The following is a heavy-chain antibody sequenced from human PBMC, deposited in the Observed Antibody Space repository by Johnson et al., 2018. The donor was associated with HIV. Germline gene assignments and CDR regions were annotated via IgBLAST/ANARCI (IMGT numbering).Heavy chain of an antibody. CDR2: IGTTGDT. J-gene: IGHJ3*02. CDR1: GFTFSNHA. CDR3: ARQSLRAFDI. Sequence: VQLVESGGGLVQPGGSLRLSCTASGFTFSNHAMHWVRQTPEEGLEWVSAIGTTGDTYFADSLKGRFTISRENAKNSLYLQMNSLTAGDTAVYYCARQSLRAFDIWGQGTMVTVSS. V-gene: IGHV3-13*01.